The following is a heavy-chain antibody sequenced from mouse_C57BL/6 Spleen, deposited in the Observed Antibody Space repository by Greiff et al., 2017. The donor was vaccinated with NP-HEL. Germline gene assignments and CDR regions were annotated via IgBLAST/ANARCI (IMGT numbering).Heavy chain of an antibody. V-gene: IGHV1-81*01. J-gene: IGHJ4*01. D-gene: IGHD3-2*02. Sequence: VKLVESGAELARPGASVKLSCKASGYTFTSYGISWVKQRTGQGLEWIGEIYPRSGNTYYNEKFKGKATLTADKSSSTAYMELRSLTSEDSAVYFCAREGDSSGQGAMDYWGQGTSVTVSS. CDR3: AREGDSSGQGAMDY. CDR2: IYPRSGNT. CDR1: GYTFTSYG.